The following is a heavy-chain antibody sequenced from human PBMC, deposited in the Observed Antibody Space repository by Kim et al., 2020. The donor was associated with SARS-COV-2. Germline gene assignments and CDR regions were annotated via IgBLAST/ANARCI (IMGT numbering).Heavy chain of an antibody. CDR1: GFTLSKYW. CDR2: INEDGSIR. V-gene: IGHV3-74*01. J-gene: IGHJ4*01. Sequence: GGSLRLSCVASGFTLSKYWVHWVRQAPGKGPAWVSRINEDGSIRDYADSVRGRFTISRDNAKNTLYLQMNTLRGEDTALYYCARDLRGPQNYWGRGAQVT. D-gene: IGHD3-10*01. CDR3: ARDLRGPQNY.